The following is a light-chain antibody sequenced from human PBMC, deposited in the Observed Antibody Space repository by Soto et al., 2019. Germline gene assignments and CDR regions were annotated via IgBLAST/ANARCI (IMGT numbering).Light chain of an antibody. V-gene: IGKV3-11*01. J-gene: IGKJ4*01. CDR3: QQHANWPLT. CDR1: QSVGNN. CDR2: EAS. Sequence: EIVLTQSPATLSLSPGERATLSCRASQSVGNNLAWYQQKPGQAPGLLIYEASTRATGIPARFSGSGSGTDFTLTISSLSPEDFAVYYCQQHANWPLTFGGGTKVESK.